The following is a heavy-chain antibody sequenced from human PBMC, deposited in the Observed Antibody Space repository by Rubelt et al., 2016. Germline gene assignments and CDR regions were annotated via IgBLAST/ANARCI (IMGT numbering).Heavy chain of an antibody. V-gene: IGHV1-3*01. CDR3: ARGYSSSWHFDY. D-gene: IGHD6-13*01. CDR2: INAGNGNT. CDR1: GYTFTSYA. Sequence: QVQLVQSGAEVKKPGASVTVSCKASGYTFTSYAMHWVRQAPGHRPEWMGWINAGNGNTNYSQKSPGRVTITRDKSASTAYMELSSLRSEDTAVYYCARGYSSSWHFDYWGQGTLVTVSS. J-gene: IGHJ4*02.